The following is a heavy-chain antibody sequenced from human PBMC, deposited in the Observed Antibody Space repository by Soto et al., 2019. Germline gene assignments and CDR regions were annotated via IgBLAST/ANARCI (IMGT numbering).Heavy chain of an antibody. CDR1: GISFTTYA. D-gene: IGHD4-4*01. CDR3: PTRPPVVH. Sequence: EVQLLDSGGGLVQPGGSLRLSCAASGISFTTYAMSWVRQAPGKGLEWVSAISASGGNTYYADSVTGRFTISRDNSQTTLYLQMNSLRAEDTAVYYCPTRPPVVHWGQGTLVTVSS. V-gene: IGHV3-23*01. J-gene: IGHJ5*02. CDR2: ISASGGNT.